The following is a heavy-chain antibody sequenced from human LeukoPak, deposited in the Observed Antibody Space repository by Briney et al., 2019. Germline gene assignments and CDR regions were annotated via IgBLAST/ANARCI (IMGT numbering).Heavy chain of an antibody. Sequence: QTSETLSFTGTAFGAPIGSYYWSWFRQPPGKGLGWIGYISYSGSTNYNPSLKSRVTISADTSKNQVSLTLSSVTAADTAVYYCARHPELYFFDYWGQGTLVTVSS. J-gene: IGHJ4*02. CDR3: ARHPELYFFDY. V-gene: IGHV4-59*08. D-gene: IGHD3-10*01. CDR2: ISYSGST. CDR1: GAPIGSYY.